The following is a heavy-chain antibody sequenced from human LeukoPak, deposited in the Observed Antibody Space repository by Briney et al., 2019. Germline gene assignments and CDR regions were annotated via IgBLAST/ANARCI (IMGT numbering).Heavy chain of an antibody. V-gene: IGHV3-11*04. CDR3: ARPDYGASGDY. J-gene: IGHJ4*02. CDR1: GFTFSDYY. D-gene: IGHD4-17*01. CDR2: ISSSGTTI. Sequence: GGSLRLSCAASGFTFSDYYMSWIRQAPGKGLEWVSYISSSGTTISYTDSVKGRFTISRDDSKNTLYLQMNSLKAEDTAVYYCARPDYGASGDYWGQGTLVTVSS.